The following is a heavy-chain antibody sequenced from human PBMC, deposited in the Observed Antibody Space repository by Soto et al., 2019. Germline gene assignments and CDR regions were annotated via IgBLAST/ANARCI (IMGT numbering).Heavy chain of an antibody. CDR1: GNTFTNYA. D-gene: IGHD6-19*01. J-gene: IGHJ3*02. CDR2: INAGNGNT. CDR3: ARDPYTSGWHHDAFDI. V-gene: IGHV1-3*01. Sequence: ASVKVSCKASGNTFTNYAIVWVRQAPGQRLEWMGWINAGNGNTKYSQKFQGRVTITRDTSASTAYMELSSLRSEDTAIYYCARDPYTSGWHHDAFDIWGQGTMVT.